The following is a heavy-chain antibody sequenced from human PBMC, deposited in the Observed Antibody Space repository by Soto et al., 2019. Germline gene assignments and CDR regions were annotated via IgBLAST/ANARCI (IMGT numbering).Heavy chain of an antibody. CDR1: GFTFSSYS. CDR3: ARAYALIVVVTARNWYFDL. D-gene: IGHD2-21*02. V-gene: IGHV3-48*02. Sequence: EVQLVESGGGLVQPGGSLRLSCAASGFTFSSYSMNWVRQAPGKGLEWVSYISSSSSTIYYADSVKGRFTISRDNAKNSLYLQMSSLRDEDTLVNYCARAYALIVVVTARNWYFDLWGRGTLVTVSS. CDR2: ISSSSSTI. J-gene: IGHJ2*01.